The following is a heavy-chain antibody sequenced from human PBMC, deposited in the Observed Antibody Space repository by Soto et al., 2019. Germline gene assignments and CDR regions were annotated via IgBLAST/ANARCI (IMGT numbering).Heavy chain of an antibody. J-gene: IGHJ4*02. D-gene: IGHD3-22*01. CDR1: GYTFTSYD. CDR3: SRATYYYDSSGYPD. V-gene: IGHV1-8*01. CDR2: MNPNSGNT. Sequence: QVQLVQSGAEVKKPGASVKVSCKASGYTFTSYDINWVRQATGQGLEWMGWMNPNSGNTGYAQKFQGRVTMTRNTSISTAYMERSSLRSEDTAVYYCSRATYYYDSSGYPDWGQGTLVTVSS.